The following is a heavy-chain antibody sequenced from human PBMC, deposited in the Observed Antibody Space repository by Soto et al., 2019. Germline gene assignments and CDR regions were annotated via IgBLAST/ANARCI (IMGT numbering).Heavy chain of an antibody. D-gene: IGHD2-15*01. CDR2: ITSASSVI. CDR3: ARAESGGSSFDY. J-gene: IGHJ4*02. V-gene: IGHV3-11*04. CDR1: GFTFSDYY. Sequence: GGSLRLSCGASGFTFSDYYMTWVRQAPGKGLEWIATITSASSVIHYADSVKGRFTVSRDNAKQSLYLQMNSLRAEDTAVYYCARAESGGSSFDYWGQGTLVTVSS.